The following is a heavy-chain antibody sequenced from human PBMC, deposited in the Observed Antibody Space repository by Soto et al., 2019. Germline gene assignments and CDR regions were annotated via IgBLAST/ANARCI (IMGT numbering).Heavy chain of an antibody. CDR1: GFTFNTYD. CDR2: ITTSSAYI. J-gene: IGHJ5*02. CDR3: VRSGTARLLRHSWFDT. D-gene: IGHD2-21*01. Sequence: EVQLVESGGGLVKPGGSLRLSCAASGFTFNTYDMNWVRQAPGKGLEWVSSITTSSAYIDYADSLKGRITISRDNAKNSLFLQMNSLRAEDTAVYYCVRSGTARLLRHSWFDTWGQGTLVTVSS. V-gene: IGHV3-21*01.